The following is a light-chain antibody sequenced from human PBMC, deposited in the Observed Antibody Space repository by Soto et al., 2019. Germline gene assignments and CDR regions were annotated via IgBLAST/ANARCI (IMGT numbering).Light chain of an antibody. CDR2: EVV. J-gene: IGLJ1*01. Sequence: ALTQPRSVCMSPGHSVTFSCPGPRSDVGGYNFVSWYQHHPGKAPLLIIYEVVQRPSGVPDRFSGSKSGNTASLTVSGLQAADEADYFCKSYAGSNTYVFGSGTKVTVL. V-gene: IGLV2-11*01. CDR1: RSDVGGYNF. CDR3: KSYAGSNTYV.